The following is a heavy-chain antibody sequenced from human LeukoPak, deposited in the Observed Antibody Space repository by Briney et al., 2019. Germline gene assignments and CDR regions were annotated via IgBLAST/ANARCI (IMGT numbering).Heavy chain of an antibody. Sequence: GGSLRLSCAASGFTFSSYAMHWVRQAPGKGLEWVAVISYDGSNKYYADSVKGRFTISRDNSKNTLYLQMNSLRAEDTAVYYCAKVPRYYYDSSGYSYFDYWGQGTLVTVSS. CDR1: GFTFSSYA. J-gene: IGHJ4*02. D-gene: IGHD3-22*01. V-gene: IGHV3-30-3*01. CDR3: AKVPRYYYDSSGYSYFDY. CDR2: ISYDGSNK.